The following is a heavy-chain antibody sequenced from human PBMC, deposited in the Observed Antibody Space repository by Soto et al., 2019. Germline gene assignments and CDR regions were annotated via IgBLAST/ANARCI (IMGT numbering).Heavy chain of an antibody. J-gene: IGHJ3*02. CDR2: ISDNGGST. CDR3: AKPPMGYDLVAFDI. CDR1: GFTFSSYA. V-gene: IGHV3-23*01. D-gene: IGHD3-3*01. Sequence: GGSLRLSCVVSGFTFSSYAMSWVRQAPGKGLEWVSTISDNGGSTYYADSVKGRFTISRDNSKNTLYLQLNSLRAEDTAVYYCAKPPMGYDLVAFDIWGQGTMVT.